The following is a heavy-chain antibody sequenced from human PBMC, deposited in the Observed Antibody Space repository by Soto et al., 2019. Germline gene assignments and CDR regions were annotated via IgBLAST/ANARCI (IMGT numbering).Heavy chain of an antibody. J-gene: IGHJ4*02. CDR3: AKDATRTKGWYHFEY. CDR2: LNDRGDTT. V-gene: IGHV3-23*01. D-gene: IGHD6-19*01. CDR1: GFTFSYFA. Sequence: VGSLRLSCASSGFTFSYFAMGCVRQSPGKGLEWVSVLNDRGDTTYYTDSVKGRFTISRDNSKNTLYLQMDSLRAEDTAVYYCAKDATRTKGWYHFEYWGQGALVSGSS.